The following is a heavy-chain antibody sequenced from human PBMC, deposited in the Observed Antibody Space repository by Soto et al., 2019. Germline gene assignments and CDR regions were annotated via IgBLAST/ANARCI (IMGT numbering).Heavy chain of an antibody. CDR1: GFTFSSYA. CDR3: AKFSAIVPAGTSIDY. V-gene: IGHV3-23*01. J-gene: IGHJ4*02. CDR2: ISGSGGST. D-gene: IGHD2-2*01. Sequence: VQLLESGGGLVQPGGSLRLSCTASGFTFSSYAMSWVRQAPGKGLEWVSAISGSGGSTYYADSLKGRFTISRDNSKNTLYLQMNSLRAEDTAVYFCAKFSAIVPAGTSIDYWGQGTLDTVSS.